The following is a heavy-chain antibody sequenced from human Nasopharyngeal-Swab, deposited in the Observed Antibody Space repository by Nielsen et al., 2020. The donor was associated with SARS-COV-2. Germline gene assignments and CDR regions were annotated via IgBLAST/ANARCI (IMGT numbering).Heavy chain of an antibody. J-gene: IGHJ6*02. Sequence: GGSLRLSCAASGFTFSSYGMHWVRQATGKGLEWVAVISYDGSNKYYADSVKGRFTISRDNAKNTVYLQMNSLGADDTAVYYCEISLPQNACMTVWGQGTTVTVSS. CDR3: EISLPQNACMTV. V-gene: IGHV3-30*03. D-gene: IGHD1-1*01. CDR1: GFTFSSYG. CDR2: ISYDGSNK.